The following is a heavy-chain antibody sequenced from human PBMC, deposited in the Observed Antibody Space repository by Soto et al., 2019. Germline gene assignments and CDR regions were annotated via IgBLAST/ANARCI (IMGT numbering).Heavy chain of an antibody. D-gene: IGHD6-13*01. CDR1: GFTFDDYA. J-gene: IGHJ6*02. V-gene: IGHV3-9*01. CDR2: ISWNSGSI. Sequence: EVQLVESGGGLVQPGRSLRLSCAASGFTFDDYAMHWVRQAPGKGLEWVSGISWNSGSIGYADSVKGRFTISRDNAKNSLYLQMNSLRAEDTALYYCAKSQSGSSWPVDNYGMDVWGQGTTVTVSS. CDR3: AKSQSGSSWPVDNYGMDV.